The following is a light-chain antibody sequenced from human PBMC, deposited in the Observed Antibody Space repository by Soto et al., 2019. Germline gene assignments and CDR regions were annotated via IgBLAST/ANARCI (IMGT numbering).Light chain of an antibody. CDR1: QGIRND. CDR3: QHYNTYPST. Sequence: DIQMTQSPSSLSASVGYRFTITCRASQGIRNDLGWYQQKPVKAPKRLIYAASSLQSGVPSRFSGSGSGTEFTLTISSLQPEDFETYYCQHYNTYPSTFGQGTKVDIK. J-gene: IGKJ1*01. CDR2: AAS. V-gene: IGKV1-17*01.